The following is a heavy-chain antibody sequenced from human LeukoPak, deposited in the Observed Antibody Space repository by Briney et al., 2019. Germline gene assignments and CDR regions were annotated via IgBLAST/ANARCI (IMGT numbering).Heavy chain of an antibody. CDR3: ARDGRLYQLPRLDY. Sequence: PSETLSLTCTVSGGSISSGDYYWSWIRQPPGKGLERIGYIYYSGSTYYNPSLKSRVTISVDTSKNQFSLKLSSVTAADTAVYYCARDGRLYQLPRLDYWGQGTLVTVSS. D-gene: IGHD2-2*01. CDR1: GGSISSGDYY. V-gene: IGHV4-30-4*08. CDR2: IYYSGST. J-gene: IGHJ4*02.